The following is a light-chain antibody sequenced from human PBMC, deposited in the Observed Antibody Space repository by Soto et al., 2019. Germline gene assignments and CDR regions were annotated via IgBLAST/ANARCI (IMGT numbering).Light chain of an antibody. CDR3: QQYSGYSGVT. CDR2: KAS. CDR1: ESISDW. V-gene: IGKV1-5*03. J-gene: IGKJ4*01. Sequence: AAGDRVTITCRASESISDWLAWYQQKPGKAPKLLIYKASTLVSGVPSRFSGTGSETEFTLTLTSLQPDDSATYYCQQYSGYSGVTFGGGTQVVIK.